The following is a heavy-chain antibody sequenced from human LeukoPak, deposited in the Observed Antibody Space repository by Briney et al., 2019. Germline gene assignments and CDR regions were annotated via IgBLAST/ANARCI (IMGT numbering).Heavy chain of an antibody. CDR1: GGSIGSYY. J-gene: IGHJ4*02. Sequence: SETLSLTCTVSGGSIGSYYWSWIRQPPGKGLEWIGYIYYSGSTNYNPSLKSRVTISVDTSKNQFSLKLSSVTAADTAVYYCAREGRGVGAYYFDYWGQGTLVTVSS. CDR3: AREGRGVGAYYFDY. CDR2: IYYSGST. D-gene: IGHD1-26*01. V-gene: IGHV4-59*01.